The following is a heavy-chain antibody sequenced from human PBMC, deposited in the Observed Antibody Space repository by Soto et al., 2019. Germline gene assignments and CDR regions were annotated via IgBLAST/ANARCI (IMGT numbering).Heavy chain of an antibody. J-gene: IGHJ6*02. CDR2: INPNSGGT. Sequence: QVQLVQSGAEVKKPGASVKVSCKASGYTFTGYYMHWVRQAPGQGLEWMGWINPNSGGTNYAQKFQGWVTMTRDTSIRTADMELSRLRSDDTAVYYCARDLGGLAYCGGDCYSGYYGMDVWGQGTTVTVSS. CDR1: GYTFTGYY. CDR3: ARDLGGLAYCGGDCYSGYYGMDV. D-gene: IGHD2-21*02. V-gene: IGHV1-2*04.